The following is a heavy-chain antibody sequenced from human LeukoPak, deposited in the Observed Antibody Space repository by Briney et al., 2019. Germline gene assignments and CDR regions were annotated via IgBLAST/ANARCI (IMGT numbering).Heavy chain of an antibody. CDR1: GYSFTSYW. CDR3: ARNIVAAEYYFDY. CDR2: IYPGDSAT. J-gene: IGHJ4*02. V-gene: IGHV5-51*01. Sequence: GGSLNISCKGSGYSFTSYWIGWVRQMPGKGLEWMGIIYPGDSATRYNPSFQGEVTISAGKSISTAYLQWSNLKASDTAMYYCARNIVAAEYYFDYWGQVTLVTVSS. D-gene: IGHD5-12*01.